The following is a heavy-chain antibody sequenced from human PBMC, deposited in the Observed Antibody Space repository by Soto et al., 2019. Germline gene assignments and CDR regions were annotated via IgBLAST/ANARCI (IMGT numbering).Heavy chain of an antibody. D-gene: IGHD3-10*01. CDR2: IKSKTDGGTT. Sequence: PWKGLEWVGRIKSKTDGGTTDYAAPGKGRVTISRDDSKNTLYLQMNRLKTEDTAVHYCTTDVNFYGSGSFLPYDFVSWGLGTLVSVFS. V-gene: IGHV3-15*01. CDR3: TTDVNFYGSGSFLPYDFVS. J-gene: IGHJ4*02.